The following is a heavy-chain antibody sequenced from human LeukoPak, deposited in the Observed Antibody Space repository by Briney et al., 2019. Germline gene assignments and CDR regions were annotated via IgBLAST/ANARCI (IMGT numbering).Heavy chain of an antibody. Sequence: GGSLRLSCAASGFNFRSYGMHWVRQAPGKGLEWVTFIWYDGSNKYYADFVKGRFAISRDNSKNTLYLQMNSLRADDTAVYYCAKDQSANYYVSDYWGQGILVTVSS. J-gene: IGHJ4*02. V-gene: IGHV3-30*02. CDR3: AKDQSANYYVSDY. CDR1: GFNFRSYG. D-gene: IGHD1-26*01. CDR2: IWYDGSNK.